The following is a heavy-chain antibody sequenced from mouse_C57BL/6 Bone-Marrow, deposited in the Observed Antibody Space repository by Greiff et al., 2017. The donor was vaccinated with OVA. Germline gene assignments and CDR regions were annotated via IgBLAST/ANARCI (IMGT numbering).Heavy chain of an antibody. CDR3: ARSYYGNYGFAY. CDR1: GYTFTSYW. CDR2: IDPSDSYT. V-gene: IGHV1-50*01. D-gene: IGHD2-10*01. Sequence: QVQLKQPGAELVKPGASVKLSCKASGYTFTSYWMQWVKQRPGQGLEWIGEIDPSDSYTNYNQKFKGKATLTVDTSSSTAYMQLSSLTSEDSAVYYCARSYYGNYGFAYWGQGTLVTVSA. J-gene: IGHJ3*01.